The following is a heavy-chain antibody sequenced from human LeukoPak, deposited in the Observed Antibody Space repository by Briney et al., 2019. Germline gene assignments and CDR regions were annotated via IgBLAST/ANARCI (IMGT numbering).Heavy chain of an antibody. CDR3: ARERGPNYFDSSAFDY. Sequence: GGSLKISCKGSGYSLTSYWIGWVRPMPGKGLEWMGIIYPGDYDTRYSPSFQGQVTISADKSISTAYLQWSSLKASDPAMYYCARERGPNYFDSSAFDYWGQGTLVTVSS. J-gene: IGHJ4*02. V-gene: IGHV5-51*01. D-gene: IGHD3-22*01. CDR2: IYPGDYDT. CDR1: GYSLTSYW.